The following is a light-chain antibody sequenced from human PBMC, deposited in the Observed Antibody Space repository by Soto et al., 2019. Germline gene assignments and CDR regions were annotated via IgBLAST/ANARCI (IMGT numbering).Light chain of an antibody. Sequence: EIVLTQSPGTLSLSPGERATLSCRASQSVSSSYLAWYQQKPGQAPRLLIYGASSRATGIPDRFSGSGSGTDFTLTISRLEAEDFAVYYGHQDGTSAVTFGPGTKVDIK. CDR2: GAS. V-gene: IGKV3-20*01. J-gene: IGKJ3*01. CDR1: QSVSSSY. CDR3: HQDGTSAVT.